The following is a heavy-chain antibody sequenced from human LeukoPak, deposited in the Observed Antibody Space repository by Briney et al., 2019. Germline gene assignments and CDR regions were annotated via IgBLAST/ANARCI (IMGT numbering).Heavy chain of an antibody. CDR3: ARRYLVRESSSWYYYYYGMDV. CDR2: INPSGGST. D-gene: IGHD6-13*01. J-gene: IGHJ6*02. V-gene: IGHV1-46*01. Sequence: ASVKVSCKASGYTLTSYYMHRVGQAPGQGLEWMGIINPSGGSTSYAQKFQGRVTMTRDTSTSTVYMELSSLRSEDTAVYYCARRYLVRESSSWYYYYYGMDVWGQGTTVTVSS. CDR1: GYTLTSYY.